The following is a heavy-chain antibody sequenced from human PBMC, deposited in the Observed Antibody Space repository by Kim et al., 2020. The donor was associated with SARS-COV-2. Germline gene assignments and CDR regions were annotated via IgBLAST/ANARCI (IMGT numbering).Heavy chain of an antibody. CDR1: GGSISSSNW. D-gene: IGHD2-2*01. CDR2: IYHSGST. J-gene: IGHJ4*02. CDR3: ARGVIEDIVVVPAATKGYYFDY. Sequence: SETLSLTCAVSGGSISSSNWWSWVRQPPGKGLEWIGEIYHSGSTNYNPSLKSRVTISVDKSKNQFSLKLSSVTAADTAVYYCARGVIEDIVVVPAATKGYYFDYWGQGTLVTVSS. V-gene: IGHV4-4*02.